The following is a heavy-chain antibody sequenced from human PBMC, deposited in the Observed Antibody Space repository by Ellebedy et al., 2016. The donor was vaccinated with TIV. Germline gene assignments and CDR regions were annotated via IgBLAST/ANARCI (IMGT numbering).Heavy chain of an antibody. CDR3: AKGGASTTVTTFDY. CDR1: GFTFDDYA. Sequence: SLKISXAASGFTFDDYAMHWVRQAPGKGLEWVSGISWNSGSIGYADSVKGRFTISRDNAKNSLYLQMNSLRAEDTALYYCAKGGASTTVTTFDYWGQGTLVTVSS. J-gene: IGHJ4*02. CDR2: ISWNSGSI. D-gene: IGHD4-17*01. V-gene: IGHV3-9*01.